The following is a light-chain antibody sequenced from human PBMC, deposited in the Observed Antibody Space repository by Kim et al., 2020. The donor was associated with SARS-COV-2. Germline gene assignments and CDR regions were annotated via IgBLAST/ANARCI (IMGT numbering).Light chain of an antibody. CDR3: QKYYSTPKT. V-gene: IGKV4-1*01. CDR2: WAS. Sequence: DIVMTQSPDSLAVSLGERATINCKSSQSVLHSSNSKNYIAWYQQKPGQPPKLLIYWASTRESGVPGRFSGSGSGTDFTLTISSLQAEDVAVYYCQKYYSTPKTFGQGTKLEI. J-gene: IGKJ2*01. CDR1: QSVLHSSNSKNY.